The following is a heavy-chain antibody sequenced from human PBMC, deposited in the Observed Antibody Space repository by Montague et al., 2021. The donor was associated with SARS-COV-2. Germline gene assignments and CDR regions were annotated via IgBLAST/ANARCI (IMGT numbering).Heavy chain of an antibody. CDR3: SRDPQYSKSWLHTIFEN. Sequence: SLRLSCAASGFTFTSHPMSWVRQAPGKGLEWVSGISGSGESTYYADSVKGRFTVSRDNSKNTAHLQMNSLRAEDTAVYYCSRDPQYSKSWLHTIFENGGQGTLVTVSS. CDR2: ISGSGEST. D-gene: IGHD6-13*01. CDR1: GFTFTSHP. V-gene: IGHV3-23*01. J-gene: IGHJ4*02.